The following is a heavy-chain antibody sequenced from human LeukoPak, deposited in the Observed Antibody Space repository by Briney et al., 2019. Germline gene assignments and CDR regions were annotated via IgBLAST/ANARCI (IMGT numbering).Heavy chain of an antibody. Sequence: ASVKVSCKASGYTFTGYYIHWVRQAPGQGLEWMGWINPNSGRTNYAHNFQGRVTLTRDPSISTAYMELTGLTSNGTGVYYCARTREYSSTWFFPPFDPWGQGTLVTVSS. CDR2: INPNSGRT. J-gene: IGHJ5*02. D-gene: IGHD6-13*01. V-gene: IGHV1-2*02. CDR1: GYTFTGYY. CDR3: ARTREYSSTWFFPPFDP.